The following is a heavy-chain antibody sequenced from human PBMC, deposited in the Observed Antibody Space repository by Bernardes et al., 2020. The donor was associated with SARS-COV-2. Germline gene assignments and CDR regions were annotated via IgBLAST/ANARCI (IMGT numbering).Heavy chain of an antibody. CDR2: IKEDGGEK. J-gene: IGHJ6*02. CDR3: ARERALPGAAYYYYGMDV. CDR1: GFSFYSHW. D-gene: IGHD2-8*02. V-gene: IGHV3-7*01. Sequence: SLRLSFEGSGFSFYSHWMSWVRQAPGKGLEWVANIKEDGGEKNYVGSVRGRFTVSRDAANNFLYLQMNNLRAEDTAVYYCARERALPGAAYYYYGMDVWGQGTTVTVSS.